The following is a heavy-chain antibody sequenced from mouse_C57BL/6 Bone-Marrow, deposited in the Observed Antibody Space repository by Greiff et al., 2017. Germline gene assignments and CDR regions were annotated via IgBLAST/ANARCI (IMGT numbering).Heavy chain of an antibody. D-gene: IGHD1-1*02. CDR3: TGDGWVPY. J-gene: IGHJ3*01. CDR1: GYTFTSYW. CDR2: IYPGHSDT. V-gene: IGHV1-5*01. Sequence: EVQLQEPGTVLARPGASVKMSCKTSGYTFTSYWMHWVKQRPGQGLEWIGAIYPGHSDTSYNQKFKGKAKLTVVPSASTAYMELSSLHTEDSARCYCTGDGWVPYGGQGTLVTVSA.